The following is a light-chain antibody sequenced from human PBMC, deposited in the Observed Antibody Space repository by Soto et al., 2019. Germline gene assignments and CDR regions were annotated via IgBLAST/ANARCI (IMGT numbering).Light chain of an antibody. J-gene: IGKJ4*01. Sequence: EVVLTQSPATLSLSPGERATLSCTASQSVNSNLAWYQQKPGQAPRLLIYGASTRATDIPARFSGSGSGTEFTLTVSSLQSEDFAVYSCQQYNSWPLTFGGGTKVDIK. V-gene: IGKV3-15*01. CDR2: GAS. CDR1: QSVNSN. CDR3: QQYNSWPLT.